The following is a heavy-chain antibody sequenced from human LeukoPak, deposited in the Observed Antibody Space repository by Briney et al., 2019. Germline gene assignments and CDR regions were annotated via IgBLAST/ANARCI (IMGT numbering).Heavy chain of an antibody. D-gene: IGHD5-18*01. CDR3: ARVNTAMVKIIDY. CDR1: GGSFSGYY. Sequence: SETLSLTCAVYGGSFSGYYWSWIRQPPGKGLEWIGEINHSGSTNYNPSLKSRVTISVDTSKNQFSLKLSSVTAADTAAYYCARVNTAMVKIIDYWGQGTLVTVSS. CDR2: INHSGST. J-gene: IGHJ4*02. V-gene: IGHV4-34*01.